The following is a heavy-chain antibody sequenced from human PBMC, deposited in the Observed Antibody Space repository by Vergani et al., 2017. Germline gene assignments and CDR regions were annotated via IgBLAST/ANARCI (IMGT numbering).Heavy chain of an antibody. D-gene: IGHD3-22*01. CDR3: ERRSSSYYFDI. J-gene: IGHJ5*02. V-gene: IGHV4-38-2*01. Sequence: QVQLQESGPGLLKPSETLSLTCAVSGDSISSGNNWGWIRQPPGKGLEWISSVSHRGHTYFNPSLKGRVFISIDTSKNYFFLTLSSVTAADTSMYYCERRSSSYYFDICGEGVLITVSS. CDR2: VSHRGHT. CDR1: GDSISSGNN.